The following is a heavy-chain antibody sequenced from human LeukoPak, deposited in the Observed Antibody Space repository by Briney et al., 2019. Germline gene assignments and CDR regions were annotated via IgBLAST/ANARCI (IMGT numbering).Heavy chain of an antibody. CDR3: ARGSRFSNFRPYSSLGSGAFDI. CDR1: GGTFSSYA. CDR2: INAGNGNT. V-gene: IGHV1-3*03. D-gene: IGHD6-6*01. Sequence: ASVKVSCKASGGTFSSYAISWVRQAPGQRLEWMGWINAGNGNTKYSQEFQGRVTITRDTSASTAYMELSSLRSEDMAVYYCARGSRFSNFRPYSSLGSGAFDIWGQGTMVTVSS. J-gene: IGHJ3*02.